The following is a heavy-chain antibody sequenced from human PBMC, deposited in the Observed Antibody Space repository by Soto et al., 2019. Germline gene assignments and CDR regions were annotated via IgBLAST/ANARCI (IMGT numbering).Heavy chain of an antibody. CDR1: GFTFSNAW. D-gene: IGHD4-17*01. CDR3: TTDDYGDYQFDY. CDR2: IKSKTEGGTT. J-gene: IGHJ4*02. Sequence: EVQLVESGGGLVKPGGSLRLSCAASGFTFSNAWMSWVRQAPGKGLEWVGRIKSKTEGGTTDYAAPVKGRFTISRDDSKNTLYLQMNSLKTEDTAVYYCTTDDYGDYQFDYWGQGTLVTVSS. V-gene: IGHV3-15*01.